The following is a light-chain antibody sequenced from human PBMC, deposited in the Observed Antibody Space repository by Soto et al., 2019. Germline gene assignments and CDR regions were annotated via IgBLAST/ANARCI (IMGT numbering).Light chain of an antibody. CDR2: GAS. J-gene: IGKJ1*01. CDR1: HSVSSN. Sequence: EIQMTQSPATMSVSPGERVTLSCRASHSVSSNLAWYQQKFGQAPRLLIYGASTRATGIPARFSGSGSGTEFTLTISSLRSEDFALYYCQQYNIWPRTFGQGTKVDI. V-gene: IGKV3-15*01. CDR3: QQYNIWPRT.